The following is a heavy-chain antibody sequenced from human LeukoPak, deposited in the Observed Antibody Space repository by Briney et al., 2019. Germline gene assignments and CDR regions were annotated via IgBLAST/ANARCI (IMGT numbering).Heavy chain of an antibody. CDR2: IFGSGGSP. Sequence: GGSLRLSCAASGFTFGSYAMYWVRQAPGKGLEWISGIFGSGGSPHYADSVKGRFTISRDNSKNTVYLQMNSLRVEDTAVYYCAKTTTGYSSGRYPGWPADYWGQGTLVTVSS. V-gene: IGHV3-23*01. J-gene: IGHJ4*02. CDR1: GFTFGSYA. CDR3: AKTTTGYSSGRYPGWPADY. D-gene: IGHD6-19*01.